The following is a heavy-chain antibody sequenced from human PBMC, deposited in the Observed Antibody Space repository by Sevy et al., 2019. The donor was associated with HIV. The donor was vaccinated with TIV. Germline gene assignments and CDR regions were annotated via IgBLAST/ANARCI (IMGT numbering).Heavy chain of an antibody. CDR3: ARTSRFLEWLLPGGPDYGMDV. CDR2: IYHSGST. V-gene: IGHV4-38-2*02. Sequence: SETLSLTCTVSGYSISSGYYWGWIRQPPGKGLEWIGSIYHSGSTYYNPSLKSRVTISVDTSKNQFSLKLSSVTAADTAMYYCARTSRFLEWLLPGGPDYGMDVWGQVTTVTVSS. D-gene: IGHD3-3*01. CDR1: GYSISSGYY. J-gene: IGHJ6*02.